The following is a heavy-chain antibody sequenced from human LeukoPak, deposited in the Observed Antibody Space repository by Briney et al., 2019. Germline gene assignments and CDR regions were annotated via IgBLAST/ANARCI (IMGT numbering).Heavy chain of an antibody. CDR1: GGSISSGPYF. J-gene: IGHJ3*01. V-gene: IGHV4-31*03. CDR3: ARGRGSPYYVEAFDV. CDR2: IYYSGST. D-gene: IGHD3-22*01. Sequence: SQTLSLTCTVFGGSISSGPYFWGWVRQHPEKGLEWIGYIYYSGSTTYNPSLESRVTMSVDTSRKQISLKLNSVAAADTAVYYCARGRGSPYYVEAFDVWGQGTVVTVSS.